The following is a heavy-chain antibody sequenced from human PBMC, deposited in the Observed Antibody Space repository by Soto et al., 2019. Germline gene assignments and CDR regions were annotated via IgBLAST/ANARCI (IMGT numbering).Heavy chain of an antibody. CDR3: ARTNCSSTSCRQWDFDY. D-gene: IGHD2-2*01. Sequence: GGSLRLSCAASGFTFSSYAMHWVRQAPGKGLEWVAVISYDGSNKYYADSVKGRFTISRDNSKNTLYLQMNSLRAEDTAVYYCARTNCSSTSCRQWDFDYWGQGTLVTVSS. CDR2: ISYDGSNK. CDR1: GFTFSSYA. J-gene: IGHJ4*02. V-gene: IGHV3-30-3*01.